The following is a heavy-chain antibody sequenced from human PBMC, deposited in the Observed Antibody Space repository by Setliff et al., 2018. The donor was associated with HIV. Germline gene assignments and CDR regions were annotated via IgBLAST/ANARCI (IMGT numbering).Heavy chain of an antibody. J-gene: IGHJ3*02. CDR1: GFTFSNYA. Sequence: GGSLRLSCAASGFTFSNYAMTWVRQAPGTGLECVSAISGGGGITYYADSVKGRFTISRDNSKNTLYLQMNSLRVEDTALYYCARDQVAFIAAAGTGERAFDIWGQGTMVTVSS. D-gene: IGHD6-13*01. CDR2: ISGGGGIT. V-gene: IGHV3-23*01. CDR3: ARDQVAFIAAAGTGERAFDI.